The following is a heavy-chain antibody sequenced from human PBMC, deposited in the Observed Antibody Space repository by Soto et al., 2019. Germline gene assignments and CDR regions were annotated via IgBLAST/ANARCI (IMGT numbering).Heavy chain of an antibody. D-gene: IGHD6-19*01. CDR2: INAGNGNT. CDR1: GYTFTNYA. V-gene: IGHV1-3*01. Sequence: QVHLVQSGTEVKKPGASVRISCKASGYTFTNYAIHWVRQAPGQRLEWMGWINAGNGNTKYSQKFQDRVTITRDTSXXTAYRELNSLRSEDTAVYYCARDGVVWGSSGWYDYWGQGTLVTVSS. J-gene: IGHJ4*02. CDR3: ARDGVVWGSSGWYDY.